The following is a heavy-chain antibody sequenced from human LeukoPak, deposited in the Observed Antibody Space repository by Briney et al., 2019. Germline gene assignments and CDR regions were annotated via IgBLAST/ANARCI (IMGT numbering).Heavy chain of an antibody. CDR3: AKDRYSGYDLTD. J-gene: IGHJ4*02. CDR2: IHPEGNEK. D-gene: IGHD5-12*01. V-gene: IGHV3-7*03. CDR1: GFTFSSYG. Sequence: GGSLRLSCAASGFTFSSYGMHWVRQAPGKGLEWVANIHPEGNEKYHVESVKGRFTISRDNSKNSLYLQMNSLRTEDTALYYCAKDRYSGYDLTDWGQGTLVTVSS.